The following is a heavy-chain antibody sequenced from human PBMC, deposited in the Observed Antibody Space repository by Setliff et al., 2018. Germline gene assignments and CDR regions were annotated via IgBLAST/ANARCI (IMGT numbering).Heavy chain of an antibody. CDR2: INPNTGGT. Sequence: ASVKVSCKATGYTLSRHYMHWARQAPGQGPEWMGCINPNTGGTRFAQKFQFGVTMTADKAITTAYMELTRLTSDDTAMYYCARHKGYYDSSGYYYPNAFDIWGQGTMVTVSS. V-gene: IGHV1-2*02. CDR1: GYTLSRHY. D-gene: IGHD3-22*01. CDR3: ARHKGYYDSSGYYYPNAFDI. J-gene: IGHJ3*02.